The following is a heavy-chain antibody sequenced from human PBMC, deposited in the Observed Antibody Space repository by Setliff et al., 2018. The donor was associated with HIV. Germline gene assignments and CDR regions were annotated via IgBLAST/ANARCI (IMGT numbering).Heavy chain of an antibody. D-gene: IGHD3-22*01. J-gene: IGHJ4*02. CDR2: INHSGST. CDR1: GESFSAYF. V-gene: IGHV4-34*01. Sequence: SETLSLTCAVYGESFSAYFWSWIRQPPGKGLEWIGLINHSGSTNYSPSLKSRVTFLVDTSKNQFSLRLNSVTAADTAVYFCARGDYDSGGYYFDRWGQGARVTVSS. CDR3: ARGDYDSGGYYFDR.